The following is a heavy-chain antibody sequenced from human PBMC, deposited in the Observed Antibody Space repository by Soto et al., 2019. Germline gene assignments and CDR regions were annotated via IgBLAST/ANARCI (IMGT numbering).Heavy chain of an antibody. V-gene: IGHV3-30*03. CDR3: VRDSGIASLGF. J-gene: IGHJ4*02. Sequence: QVHLLESGGSGVEAGKSLRLSCEASGFIFSSVGMHWVLQAPGTGLEWVALISYDGSNAEYADPVKGRFTISRDSSMNILSLQMKSLRFDDTAMYYCVRDSGIASLGFWGRGTLVTVSS. CDR1: GFIFSSVG. D-gene: IGHD3-10*01. CDR2: ISYDGSNA.